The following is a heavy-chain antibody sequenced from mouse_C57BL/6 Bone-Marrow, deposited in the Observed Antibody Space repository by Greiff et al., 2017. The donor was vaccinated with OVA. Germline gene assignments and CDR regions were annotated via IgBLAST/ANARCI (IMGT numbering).Heavy chain of an antibody. CDR3: KDGSSSFDY. D-gene: IGHD1-1*01. J-gene: IGHJ2*01. Sequence: QVQLKQSGAELVRPGASVTLSCKASGYTFTDYEIHWVKQTPVHGLEWIGAIDPETGGTAYNQKFKGKAILTADKSSSTAYMELRSLTSEDSAVYYCKDGSSSFDYWGQGTTLTVSS. CDR1: GYTFTDYE. CDR2: IDPETGGT. V-gene: IGHV1-15*01.